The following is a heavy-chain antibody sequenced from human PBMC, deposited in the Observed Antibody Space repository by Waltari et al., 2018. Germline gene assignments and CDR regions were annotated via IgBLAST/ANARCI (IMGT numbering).Heavy chain of an antibody. CDR2: ISASGGA. J-gene: IGHJ4*02. CDR1: GFTFNNYG. CDR3: VKDRGLDY. D-gene: IGHD3-10*01. Sequence: EVQLLESGGGLVQPGGSLRLSCAASGFTFNNYGMYWVRQAPGKGLEWVSAISASGGAYYADSVKGRFTISRDNSRNTLYLQMNSLRAEDTALYYCVKDRGLDYWGQGTLVTVSS. V-gene: IGHV3-23*01.